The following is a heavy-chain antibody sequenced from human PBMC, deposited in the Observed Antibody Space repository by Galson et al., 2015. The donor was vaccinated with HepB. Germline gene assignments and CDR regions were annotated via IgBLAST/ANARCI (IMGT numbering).Heavy chain of an antibody. CDR1: GFTFHSYT. Sequence: SLRLSCAASGFTFHSYTMNWVRQAPGKGLEWVSAISGSGGSTYDADSVKGRFTISRDNSKNTLYLQMNSLRADDTALYYCARGVVVAAIFSDYFDFWGQGILVTVSS. CDR3: ARGVVVAAIFSDYFDF. D-gene: IGHD2-15*01. J-gene: IGHJ4*02. CDR2: ISGSGGST. V-gene: IGHV3-23*01.